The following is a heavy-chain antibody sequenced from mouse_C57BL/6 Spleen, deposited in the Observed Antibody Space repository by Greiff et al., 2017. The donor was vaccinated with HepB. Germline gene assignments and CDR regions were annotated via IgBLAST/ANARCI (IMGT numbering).Heavy chain of an antibody. J-gene: IGHJ3*01. V-gene: IGHV1-9*01. CDR2: ILPGSGST. CDR1: GYTFTGYW. CDR3: ARGGPYYDYDLKFAY. Sequence: VKLQQSGAELMKPGASVKLSCKATGYTFTGYWIEWVKQRPGHGLEWIGEILPGSGSTNYNEKFKGKATFPADTSSNTAYMQLSSLTTEDSAIYYCARGGPYYDYDLKFAYWGQGTLVTVSA. D-gene: IGHD2-4*01.